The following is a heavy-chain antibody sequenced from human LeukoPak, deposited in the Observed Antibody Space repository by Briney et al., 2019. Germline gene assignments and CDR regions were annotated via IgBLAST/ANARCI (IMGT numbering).Heavy chain of an antibody. V-gene: IGHV4-39*01. D-gene: IGHD6-19*01. J-gene: IGHJ4*02. Sequence: SETLSLXCTXXXXXISXXXYYWGWXXXXXXXXXXXXXXIYYSGGTYYNPSLKSRVTISVDTSKNQFSLKLSSVTAADTAVYYCARHVFGSSGWFIDYWGQGTLVTVSS. CDR1: XXXISXXXYY. CDR3: ARHVFGSSGWFIDY. CDR2: IYYSGGT.